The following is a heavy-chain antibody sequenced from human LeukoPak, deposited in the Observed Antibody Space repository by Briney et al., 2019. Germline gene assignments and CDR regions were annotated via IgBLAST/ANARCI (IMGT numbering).Heavy chain of an antibody. J-gene: IGHJ4*02. D-gene: IGHD6-19*01. CDR1: GGSFSGYY. CDR2: INHSGST. V-gene: IGHV4-34*01. CDR3: ARPPSGWPYYFDY. Sequence: PSETLSLTCAVYGGSFSGYYWSWIRQPPGKGLEWIGEINHSGSTNYNPFLKSRVTISVDTSKNQFSLKLSSVTAADTAVYYCARPPSGWPYYFDYWGQGTLVTVSS.